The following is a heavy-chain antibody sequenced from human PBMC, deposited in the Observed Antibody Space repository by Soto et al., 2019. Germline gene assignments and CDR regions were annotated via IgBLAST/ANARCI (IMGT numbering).Heavy chain of an antibody. D-gene: IGHD3-9*01. J-gene: IGHJ2*01. Sequence: SETLSLTCTVSGGSISSNIYYWGWIRQPPGKGLEWIGNIHYSGSTYYDSSLKSRVTISVDTSKNQFSLKLSSVTAEDTALYYCARRQEDYDLLTGYYMRYFDLWGRGTLVTVSS. CDR1: GGSISSNIYY. CDR3: ARRQEDYDLLTGYYMRYFDL. V-gene: IGHV4-39*01. CDR2: IHYSGST.